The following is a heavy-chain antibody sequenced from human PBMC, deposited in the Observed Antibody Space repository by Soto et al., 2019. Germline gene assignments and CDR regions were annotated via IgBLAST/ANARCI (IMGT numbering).Heavy chain of an antibody. J-gene: IGHJ6*02. Sequence: SETLSLTCTVSGGSISSGGYYWSWIRQHPGKGLEWIGYIYYSGSTYYNPSLKSRVTISVDTSKNQFSLKLSSVTAADTAVYYCARTFVWFGGSEIIEAYYGMDVWGQGTTVTVSS. V-gene: IGHV4-31*03. CDR1: GGSISSGGYY. CDR3: ARTFVWFGGSEIIEAYYGMDV. D-gene: IGHD3-10*01. CDR2: IYYSGST.